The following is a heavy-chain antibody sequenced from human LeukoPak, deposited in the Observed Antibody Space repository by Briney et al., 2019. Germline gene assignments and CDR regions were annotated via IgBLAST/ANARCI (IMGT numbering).Heavy chain of an antibody. CDR1: GGTFSSYA. V-gene: IGHV1-69*04. CDR2: IIPILGIA. Sequence: GASVKVSCKASGGTFSSYAISWVRQAPGQGLEWMGRIIPILGIANYAQKFQGRVTITADKSTSTAYMELSSLRSEDTAVYYCVRGGDYGDYVSDYWGQGTLVTVSS. D-gene: IGHD4-17*01. J-gene: IGHJ4*02. CDR3: VRGGDYGDYVSDY.